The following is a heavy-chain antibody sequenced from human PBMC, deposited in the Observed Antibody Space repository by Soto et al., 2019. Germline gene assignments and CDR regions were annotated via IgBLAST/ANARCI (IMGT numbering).Heavy chain of an antibody. D-gene: IGHD1-7*01. CDR3: ARDPWNYVSGWFDP. CDR2: INAGNGNT. CDR1: GYTFTSYA. Sequence: QVQLVQSGAEEKKPGASVKVSCKASGYTFTSYAMHSVRQAPGQRLEWMGWINAGNGNTKYSQKFQGRVTITRDTSASTAYMELSSLRSEDTAVYYCARDPWNYVSGWFDPWGQGTLVTVSS. J-gene: IGHJ5*02. V-gene: IGHV1-3*05.